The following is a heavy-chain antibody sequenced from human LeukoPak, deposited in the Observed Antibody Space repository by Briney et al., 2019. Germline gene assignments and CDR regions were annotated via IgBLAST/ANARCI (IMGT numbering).Heavy chain of an antibody. CDR1: GFTFSSYW. CDR2: INSDGSST. J-gene: IGHJ4*02. Sequence: GGSLRLSCAASGFTFSSYWMHWVRHAPGKGPVWVSRINSDGSSTSYADSVKGRFTISRDNAKNTLYLQMNSLRAEDTAVYYCVRGWAERTGSSFYFDCWGQGALVTVTS. CDR3: VRGWAERTGSSFYFDC. D-gene: IGHD1-26*01. V-gene: IGHV3-74*01.